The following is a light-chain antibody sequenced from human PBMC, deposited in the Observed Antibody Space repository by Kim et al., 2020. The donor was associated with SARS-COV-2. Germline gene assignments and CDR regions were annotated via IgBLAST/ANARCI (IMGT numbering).Light chain of an antibody. CDR2: DAS. V-gene: IGKV1-33*01. J-gene: IGKJ2*01. CDR1: QDIRNY. Sequence: DIQMNQSPSSLSAPVGDRVTITCQASQDIRNYLNWYQQKPGKAPKLLIYDASNLETGVPSRFSGSGSGTDFTFTISSLQPEDIATYYCEQYDNLPYTCGQGTML. CDR3: EQYDNLPYT.